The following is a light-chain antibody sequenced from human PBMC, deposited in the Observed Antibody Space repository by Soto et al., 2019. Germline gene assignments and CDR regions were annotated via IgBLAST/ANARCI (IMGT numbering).Light chain of an antibody. V-gene: IGKV1-33*01. Sequence: DIQFTQSPSSLSASVGDRGTITCQASQDISNYLNWYQQKPGKAPNLLIYDASNLESGVTSRFSGSGSGTDFTLTISSLQPEDIASYYCQPYATLPITFGPGTRLEIK. J-gene: IGKJ5*01. CDR1: QDISNY. CDR2: DAS. CDR3: QPYATLPIT.